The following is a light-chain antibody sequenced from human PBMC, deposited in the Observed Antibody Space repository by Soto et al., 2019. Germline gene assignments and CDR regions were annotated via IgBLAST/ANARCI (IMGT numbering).Light chain of an antibody. Sequence: EIVLTQSPGTRSLSPGERATLSCRASQSVSSTTLAWYRHKPGQAPSLLIYGASNRATGIPDRFSGSGSGTDFTLTISRLEPEDFPVYYCLRYGDSPPSYTFGQGTKLEIK. J-gene: IGKJ2*01. CDR2: GAS. V-gene: IGKV3-20*01. CDR3: LRYGDSPPSYT. CDR1: QSVSSTT.